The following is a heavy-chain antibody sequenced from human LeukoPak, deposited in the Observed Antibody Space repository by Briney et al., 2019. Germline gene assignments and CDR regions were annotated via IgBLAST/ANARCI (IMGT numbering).Heavy chain of an antibody. CDR2: IYYSGST. J-gene: IGHJ5*02. CDR3: AAWGSSSWYGSNWFDP. CDR1: GGSISSYY. Sequence: SETLSLTCTVSGGSISSYYWSWIRQPPGKGLEWIGYIYYSGSTNYNPSLKSRVTISVDTSKNQFSLKLSSVTAADTAVYYCAAWGSSSWYGSNWFDPWGQGPLVTVSS. D-gene: IGHD6-13*01. V-gene: IGHV4-59*08.